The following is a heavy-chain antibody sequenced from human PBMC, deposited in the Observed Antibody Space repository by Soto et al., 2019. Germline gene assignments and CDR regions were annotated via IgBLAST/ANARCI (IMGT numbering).Heavy chain of an antibody. CDR1: GFTFRGYA. V-gene: IGHV3-23*01. J-gene: IGHJ3*02. D-gene: IGHD4-17*01. Sequence: EVQLLESGGGLVQPGGSLRLSCAASGFTFRGYAMSWVRQAPGKGPEWVSSISAAGGSTYYADSVKGRFTISRDNSRAPVFLQMNSLRAEDTALYYCAKDPYGDYVGAFDIWGQGTVVTVSS. CDR3: AKDPYGDYVGAFDI. CDR2: ISAAGGST.